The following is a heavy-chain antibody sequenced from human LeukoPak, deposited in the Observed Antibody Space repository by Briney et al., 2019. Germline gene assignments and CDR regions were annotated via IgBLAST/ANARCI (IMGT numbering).Heavy chain of an antibody. CDR1: VYTFTGYY. Sequence: ASVKVSCKASVYTFTGYYMHWVRQAPGQGLEWMGWINPNSGGTNYAQKFQGRVTMTRDTSISTAYMELSRLRSDDTAVYYCARGRLDGYNFLLDYWGQGTLVTVSS. D-gene: IGHD5-24*01. V-gene: IGHV1-2*02. CDR3: ARGRLDGYNFLLDY. CDR2: INPNSGGT. J-gene: IGHJ4*02.